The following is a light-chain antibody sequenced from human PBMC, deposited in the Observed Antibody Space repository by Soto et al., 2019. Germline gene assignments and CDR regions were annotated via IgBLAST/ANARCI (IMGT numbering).Light chain of an antibody. CDR3: HQYATSPRT. V-gene: IGKV3-20*01. CDR1: QSVSRNF. CDR2: GAS. Sequence: EIVLTQSPGTLSLSPGERATFSCRASQSVSRNFLAWYQQKPGQAPRFLIYGASSRATGIPDRFSGSGSGTDFTLTISRLEPEDFAVYYCHQYATSPRTFGQGTKVEIK. J-gene: IGKJ1*01.